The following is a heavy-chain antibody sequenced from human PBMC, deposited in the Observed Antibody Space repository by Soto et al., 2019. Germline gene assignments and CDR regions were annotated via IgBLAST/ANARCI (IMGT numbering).Heavy chain of an antibody. J-gene: IGHJ6*03. D-gene: IGHD3-3*01. V-gene: IGHV1-58*02. CDR3: AADRGAIRFGYYYMDV. CDR1: GFNFSSSV. CDR2: IVVGSGNT. Sequence: ASVKVSCKASGFNFSSSVMQWVRQAPGQRLKWIRWIVVGSGNTNYAQKFRERVTIDRDMCTGTAYMELSSLRSEDTAVYYCAADRGAIRFGYYYMDVWGKGTTVTVSS.